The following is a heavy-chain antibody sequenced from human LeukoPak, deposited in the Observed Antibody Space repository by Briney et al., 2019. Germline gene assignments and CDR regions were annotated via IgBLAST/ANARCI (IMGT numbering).Heavy chain of an antibody. CDR2: ISYDGSNK. J-gene: IGHJ4*02. Sequence: GGSLRLSCAASGFTFSSYAMHWVRQAPGKGLEWVAVISYDGSNKYYADSVKCRFTISRDNSKNTLYLQMNSLRAEDTAVYYCAREVNNWNYALLDYWGQGTLVTVSS. V-gene: IGHV3-30-3*01. D-gene: IGHD1-7*01. CDR1: GFTFSSYA. CDR3: AREVNNWNYALLDY.